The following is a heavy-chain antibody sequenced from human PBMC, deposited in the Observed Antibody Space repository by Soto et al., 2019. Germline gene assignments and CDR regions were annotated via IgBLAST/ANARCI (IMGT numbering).Heavy chain of an antibody. CDR1: GGTFSSYA. J-gene: IGHJ4*02. V-gene: IGHV1-69*12. CDR3: AREGVVAATLYFDY. D-gene: IGHD2-15*01. CDR2: IIPIFGTA. Sequence: QVQLVQSGAEVKKPGSSVKVSCKASGGTFSSYAISWVRQAPGQGLEWMGGIIPIFGTANYAQKSQGRVTITADESTSTAYMELSRLRSEDTAVYYWAREGVVAATLYFDYWGQGTLVTVSS.